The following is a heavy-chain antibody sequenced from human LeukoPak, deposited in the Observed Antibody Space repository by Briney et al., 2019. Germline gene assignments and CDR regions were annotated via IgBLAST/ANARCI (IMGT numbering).Heavy chain of an antibody. D-gene: IGHD5-12*01. V-gene: IGHV3-23*01. CDR2: INNSGGST. J-gene: IGHJ5*02. CDR1: GFPFSSHT. CDR3: AKPPGLRRLDP. Sequence: PGGSLRLSCAASGFPFSSHTMNWVRQAPGKGLAWVSGINNSGGSTYYADSVKGRFTISRDNSKNTLYLQMNSLRAEDTAVYHCAKPPGLRRLDPWGQGTLVTVSS.